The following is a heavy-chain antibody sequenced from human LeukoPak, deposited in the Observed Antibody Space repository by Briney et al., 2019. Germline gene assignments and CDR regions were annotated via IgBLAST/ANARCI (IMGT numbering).Heavy chain of an antibody. Sequence: GGSLRLSCAASGFTFSSYEMNWVRQAPGKGLEWVSYISSSGSTIYYADSVKGRFTISRDNAKNSLYLQMNSLRAEDTAVYYCARVPEIGIGGWFDPWGQGTLVTVSS. D-gene: IGHD1-14*01. CDR1: GFTFSSYE. CDR3: ARVPEIGIGGWFDP. J-gene: IGHJ5*02. CDR2: ISSSGSTI. V-gene: IGHV3-48*03.